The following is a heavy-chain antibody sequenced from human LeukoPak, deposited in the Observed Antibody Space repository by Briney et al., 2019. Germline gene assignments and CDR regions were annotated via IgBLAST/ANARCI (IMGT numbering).Heavy chain of an antibody. V-gene: IGHV3-49*04. CDR1: GFTFGDYA. J-gene: IGHJ4*02. CDR3: TRTPYDFSDY. Sequence: PGRSLRLSCTASGFTFGDYAMSWVRQAPGKGLEWVGFIRSKAYGGTTEYAASVKGRFTISRDDPKSIAYLQVNSLKTEDTAVYYCTRTPYDFSDYWGQGTLVTVSS. CDR2: IRSKAYGGTT. D-gene: IGHD3-3*01.